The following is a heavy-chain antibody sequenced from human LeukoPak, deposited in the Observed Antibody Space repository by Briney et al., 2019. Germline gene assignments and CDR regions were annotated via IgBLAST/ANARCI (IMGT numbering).Heavy chain of an antibody. V-gene: IGHV1-2*02. J-gene: IGHJ6*03. CDR2: INPNSGGP. D-gene: IGHD3-3*01. CDR3: ARGIQGRYYDFWSGYYTGGTGYYYYYYMDV. CDR1: GYTFTGYY. Sequence: RASVNVSCKASGYTFTGYYMHWVRQAPGQGLEWMGWINPNSGGPNYAQTFQGRVTITRNTSISTAYMELSSLRSEDTAVYYCARGIQGRYYDFWSGYYTGGTGYYYYYYMDVWGKGTTVTVSS.